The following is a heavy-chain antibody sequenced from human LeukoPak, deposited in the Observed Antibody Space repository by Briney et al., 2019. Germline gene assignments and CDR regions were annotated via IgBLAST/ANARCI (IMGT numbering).Heavy chain of an antibody. V-gene: IGHV1-69*01. CDR3: ARFYYDSSGDNWFDP. CDR1: GGTFSSYA. CDR2: IIPIFGTA. D-gene: IGHD3-22*01. Sequence: SVKVSCKASGGTFSSYAISWVRQAPGQGLECMGGIIPIFGTANYAQKFQGRVTITADESTSTAYMELSSLRSEDTAVYYCARFYYDSSGDNWFDPWGQGTLVTVSS. J-gene: IGHJ5*02.